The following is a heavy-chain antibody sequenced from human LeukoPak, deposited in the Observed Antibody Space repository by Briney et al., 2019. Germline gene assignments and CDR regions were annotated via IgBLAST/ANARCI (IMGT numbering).Heavy chain of an antibody. CDR1: GYTFTSYD. J-gene: IGHJ6*03. Sequence: ASVKVSCKASGYTFTSYDMHWVRQAPGQGLEWMGIINPSGGSTSYAQKFQGRVTMTRDTSTSTAYMELSSLRSEDTAVYYCARKLPSPRWNRNMDVWGKGTTGSVSS. CDR3: ARKLPSPRWNRNMDV. D-gene: IGHD1-14*01. V-gene: IGHV1-46*01. CDR2: INPSGGST.